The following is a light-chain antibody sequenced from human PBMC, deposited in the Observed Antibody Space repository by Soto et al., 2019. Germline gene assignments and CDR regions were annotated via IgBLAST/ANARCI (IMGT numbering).Light chain of an antibody. CDR3: QQYVSSPWA. CDR1: QSVTNSF. J-gene: IGKJ1*01. CDR2: GAS. V-gene: IGKV3-20*01. Sequence: EIVLAQSPGTLSLSPGERATLSCRASQSVTNSFLAWYQQKPGQAPRLLIYGASRRATGIPDRFTGSGSGTDFPLTISRLEPEDFAVYYFQQYVSSPWAFGQGTKVEI.